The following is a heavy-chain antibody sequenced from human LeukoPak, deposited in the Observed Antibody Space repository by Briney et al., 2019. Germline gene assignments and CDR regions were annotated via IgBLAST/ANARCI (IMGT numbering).Heavy chain of an antibody. CDR2: IYYSGST. Sequence: SETLSLTCTVSGGSISSYYWSWIRQPPGKGLEWIGCIYYSGSTNYNPSLKSRVTISVDTSKNQFSLKLRSVTAADTAVYYCARRGPYSGYDYDYWGQGTLVTVSS. J-gene: IGHJ4*02. CDR1: GGSISSYY. V-gene: IGHV4-59*01. D-gene: IGHD5-12*01. CDR3: ARRGPYSGYDYDY.